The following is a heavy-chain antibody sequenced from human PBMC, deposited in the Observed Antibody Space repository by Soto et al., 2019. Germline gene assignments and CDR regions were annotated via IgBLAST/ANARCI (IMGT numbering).Heavy chain of an antibody. CDR3: ARGAYCSSTSCYIALRGYYYYYGMDV. CDR1: GGSFSGYY. CDR2: INHSGST. D-gene: IGHD2-2*02. J-gene: IGHJ6*02. Sequence: SETLSLTCAVYGGSFSGYYWSWIRQPPGKGLEWIGEINHSGSTNYNPSLKSRVTISVDTSKNQFSLKLSSVTAADTAVYYCARGAYCSSTSCYIALRGYYYYYGMDVWGQGTTVTVSS. V-gene: IGHV4-34*01.